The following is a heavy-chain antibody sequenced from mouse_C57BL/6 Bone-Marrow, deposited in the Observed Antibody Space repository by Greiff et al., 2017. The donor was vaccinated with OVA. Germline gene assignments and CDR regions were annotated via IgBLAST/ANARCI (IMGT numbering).Heavy chain of an antibody. D-gene: IGHD1-1*01. V-gene: IGHV1-64*01. CDR1: GYTFTSYW. J-gene: IGHJ3*01. CDR3: ARSVYYYGSTSFAY. CDR2: IHPNSGST. Sequence: QVQLQQPGAELVKPGASVKLSCKASGYTFTSYWMHWVKQRPGQGLEWIGMIHPNSGSTNYNEKFKSKATLTVDKSSSTAYMQLSSLTSEDSAVDYCARSVYYYGSTSFAYWGQGTLVTVSA.